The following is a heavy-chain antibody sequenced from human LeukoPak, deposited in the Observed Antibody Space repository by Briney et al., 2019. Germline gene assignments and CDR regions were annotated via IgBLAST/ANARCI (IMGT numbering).Heavy chain of an antibody. CDR1: GYTLTELS. Sequence: ASVKVSCKVSGYTLTELSMHWVRQAPGKGLEWMGGSDPEDGETVYAQKFQGRVTMTEDTSTDTAYMELSSLRSEDTAVYYCATYGSGSYYYYYYYMDVWGKGTTVTVSS. D-gene: IGHD3-10*01. J-gene: IGHJ6*03. V-gene: IGHV1-24*01. CDR2: SDPEDGET. CDR3: ATYGSGSYYYYYYYMDV.